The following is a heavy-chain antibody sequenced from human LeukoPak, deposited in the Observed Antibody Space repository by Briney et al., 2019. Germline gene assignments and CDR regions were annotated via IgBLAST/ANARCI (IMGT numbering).Heavy chain of an antibody. V-gene: IGHV3-43*01. J-gene: IGHJ4*02. CDR2: ISWDGGST. D-gene: IGHD1-26*01. Sequence: GGSLRLSCAASGFTFDDYTMHWVRQAPGEGLEWVSLISWDGGSTYYADSVKGRFTISRDNSKNSLYLQMNSLRTEDTALYYCAKDVSGSWYYFDYWGQGTLVTVSS. CDR3: AKDVSGSWYYFDY. CDR1: GFTFDDYT.